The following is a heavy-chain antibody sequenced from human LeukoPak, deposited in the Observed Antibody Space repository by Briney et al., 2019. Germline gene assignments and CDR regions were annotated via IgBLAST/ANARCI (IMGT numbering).Heavy chain of an antibody. D-gene: IGHD6-13*01. CDR2: IYSGGST. Sequence: QPGGSPRLSCAASGFIVSSNYMSWVRQAPGKGLEWVSTIYSGGSTYYADSVKGRFTISRDNSQNTLYLQMNSLRAEDTALYYCARAATLAGPFDYWGQGTLVTVSA. V-gene: IGHV3-53*01. CDR3: ARAATLAGPFDY. CDR1: GFIVSSNY. J-gene: IGHJ4*02.